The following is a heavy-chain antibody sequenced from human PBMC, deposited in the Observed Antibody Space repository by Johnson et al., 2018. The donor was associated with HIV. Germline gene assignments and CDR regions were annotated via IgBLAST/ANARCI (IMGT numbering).Heavy chain of an antibody. Sequence: QVQLVESGGGLVQPGGSLRLSCAASGFTFSSYAMHWVRQAPGKGLEWVAVISYDGSNKCYADSVKGRFTISSDNSKNSLYLQMNSLRSKDAAVYYCASAGAESIAARGDAFDIWGQGTMVTVSS. J-gene: IGHJ3*02. CDR2: ISYDGSNK. CDR3: ASAGAESIAARGDAFDI. D-gene: IGHD6-6*01. V-gene: IGHV3-30-3*01. CDR1: GFTFSSYA.